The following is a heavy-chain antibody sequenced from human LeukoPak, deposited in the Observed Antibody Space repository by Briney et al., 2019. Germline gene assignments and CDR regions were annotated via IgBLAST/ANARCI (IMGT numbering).Heavy chain of an antibody. CDR1: GFTFSSYA. Sequence: AGGSLRLSCAASGFTFSSYAMSWVRQAPGKGLEWVSAISGSGGSTYYADSVKGRFTISRDNSKNTLYLQMNSLRAEDTAVYYCAKDRDYVSLELGYWGQGTLVTVSS. V-gene: IGHV3-23*01. J-gene: IGHJ4*02. CDR2: ISGSGGST. CDR3: AKDRDYVSLELGY. D-gene: IGHD4-17*01.